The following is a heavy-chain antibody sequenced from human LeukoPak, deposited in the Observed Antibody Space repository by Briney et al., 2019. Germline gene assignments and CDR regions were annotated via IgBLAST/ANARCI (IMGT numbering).Heavy chain of an antibody. V-gene: IGHV1-8*01. D-gene: IGHD2-21*01. Sequence: ASAKVSCKASGYTFTSYDINWVRQATGQGLEWMGWMNPNSGNTAYAQKFQGRVTMTRNTSISTAYMELSSLRSEDTAVYYCARGVLVFANDYWGQGTLVTVSS. J-gene: IGHJ4*02. CDR3: ARGVLVFANDY. CDR1: GYTFTSYD. CDR2: MNPNSGNT.